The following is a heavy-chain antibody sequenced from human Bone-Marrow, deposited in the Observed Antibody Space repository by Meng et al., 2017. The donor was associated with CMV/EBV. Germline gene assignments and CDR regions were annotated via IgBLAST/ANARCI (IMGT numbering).Heavy chain of an antibody. CDR2: ISSSSSYI. CDR1: GFTCSRYR. D-gene: IGHD2-2*01. CDR3: AGGLIPAPRY. Sequence: LSCSASGFTCSRYRMNWVRQAPGKGLEWVSSISSSSSYIYYADSVKGRFTISRDNAKNSLYLQMNSLRAEDTAVYYCAGGLIPAPRYWGQGTLVTVSS. J-gene: IGHJ4*02. V-gene: IGHV3-21*01.